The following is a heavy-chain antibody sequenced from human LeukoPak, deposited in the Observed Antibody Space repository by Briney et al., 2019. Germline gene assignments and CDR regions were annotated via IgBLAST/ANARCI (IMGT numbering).Heavy chain of an antibody. V-gene: IGHV3-7*01. CDR2: IKQDGSEK. CDR3: ARDSPPEIVVITTGVDY. D-gene: IGHD3-22*01. Sequence: GGPLRLSCAASGFTVSSNYMSWVRQAPGKGLEWVANIKQDGSEKYYVDSVKGRFTISRDNAKKSLYLQMNSLRAEDTAVYYCARDSPPEIVVITTGVDYWGQGTLVTVSS. J-gene: IGHJ4*02. CDR1: GFTVSSNY.